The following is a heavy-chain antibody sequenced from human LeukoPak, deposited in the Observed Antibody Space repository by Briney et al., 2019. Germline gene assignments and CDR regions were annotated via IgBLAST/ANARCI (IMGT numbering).Heavy chain of an antibody. D-gene: IGHD5-18*01. Sequence: SETLSLTCAVYGGSFSGYYWSWIRQPPGKGLEWIGEINHSGSTNYNPSLESRVTISVDTSKNQFSLKLSSVTAADTAVYYCARRGKGYSYGPTYYYYMDVWGKGTTVTVSS. CDR1: GGSFSGYY. CDR2: INHSGST. CDR3: ARRGKGYSYGPTYYYYMDV. V-gene: IGHV4-34*01. J-gene: IGHJ6*03.